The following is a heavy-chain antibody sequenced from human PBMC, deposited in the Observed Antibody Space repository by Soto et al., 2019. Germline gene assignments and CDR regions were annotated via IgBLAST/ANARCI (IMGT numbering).Heavy chain of an antibody. CDR1: GGSFSGYY. CDR3: ARGQYYYGSGSYYYYYGMDV. Sequence: SETLSLTCAVYGGSFSGYYWSWIRQPPGKGLECIGEINHSGSTNYNPSLKSRVTISVDTSKNQFSLKLSSVTAADTAVYYCARGQYYYGSGSYYYYYGMDVWGQGTTVTVSS. V-gene: IGHV4-34*01. CDR2: INHSGST. D-gene: IGHD3-10*01. J-gene: IGHJ6*02.